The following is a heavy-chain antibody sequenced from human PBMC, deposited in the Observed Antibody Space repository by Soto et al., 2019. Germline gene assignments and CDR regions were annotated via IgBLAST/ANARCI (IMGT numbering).Heavy chain of an antibody. CDR3: AFFLITRLPTVSFVF. J-gene: IGHJ4*02. CDR2: FDPEDGET. V-gene: IGHV1-24*01. Sequence: ASVKVSCKVSGYTLTELSMHWVRQAPGKGLEWMGGFDPEDGETIYAQKFQGRVTMTEDTSTDTAYMELSSLRSEDTAVYYCAFFLITRLPTVSFVFSCKGTLVTVFS. CDR1: GYTLTELS. D-gene: IGHD1-20*01.